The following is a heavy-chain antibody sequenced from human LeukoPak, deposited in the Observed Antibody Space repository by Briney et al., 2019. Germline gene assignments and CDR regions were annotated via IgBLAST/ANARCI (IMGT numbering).Heavy chain of an antibody. D-gene: IGHD4-23*01. J-gene: IGHJ4*02. CDR1: GFTFSSYG. Sequence: PGGSLRLSCAASGFTFSSYGMHWVRQAPGKGLEWVAVIWYDGSNKYYADSVKGRFTISRDNSKNTLYLQMNSLRAEDTAVYYCARDGGNYRVGGYFDYWGQGTLVTVSS. CDR3: ARDGGNYRVGGYFDY. CDR2: IWYDGSNK. V-gene: IGHV3-33*08.